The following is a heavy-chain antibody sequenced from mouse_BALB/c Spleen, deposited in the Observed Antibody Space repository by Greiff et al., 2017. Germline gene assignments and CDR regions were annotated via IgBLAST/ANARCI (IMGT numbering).Heavy chain of an antibody. J-gene: IGHJ2*01. CDR2: ISNLAYSI. V-gene: IGHV5-15*02. CDR3: ARDGNNYFDY. D-gene: IGHD2-1*01. Sequence: EVKVVESGGGLVQPGGSRKLSCAASGFTFSDYGMAWVRQAPGKGPEWVAFISNLAYSIYYADTVTGRFTISRENAKNTLYLEMSSLRSEDTAMYYCARDGNNYFDYWGQGTTLTVSS. CDR1: GFTFSDYG.